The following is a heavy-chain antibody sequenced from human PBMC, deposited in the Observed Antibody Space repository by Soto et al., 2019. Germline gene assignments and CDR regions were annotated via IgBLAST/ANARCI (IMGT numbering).Heavy chain of an antibody. CDR3: ARANLNLYYDSSVIDY. CDR2: ISSSGSTI. V-gene: IGHV3-48*03. CDR1: GFTFSSYE. J-gene: IGHJ4*02. D-gene: IGHD3-22*01. Sequence: GGSLRLSCAASGFTFSSYEMNWVRQAPGKGLEWVSYISSSGSTIYYADSVKGRFTISRDNAKNSLYLQMNSLRADDTAVYYCARANLNLYYDSSVIDYWGQGTLVTVSS.